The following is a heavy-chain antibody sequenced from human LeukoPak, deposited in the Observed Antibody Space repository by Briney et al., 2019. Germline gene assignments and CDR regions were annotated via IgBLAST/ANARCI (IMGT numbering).Heavy chain of an antibody. V-gene: IGHV1-69*13. D-gene: IGHD6-19*01. CDR2: IIPIFGTA. J-gene: IGHJ6*03. Sequence: SVKVSCKASGGTFSSYAIGWVRQAPGQGLEWMGGIIPIFGTANYAQKFQGRVTITADESTSTAYMELSSLRSEDTAVYYCARDQTHSSGWYYYYMDVWGKGTTVTISS. CDR1: GGTFSSYA. CDR3: ARDQTHSSGWYYYYMDV.